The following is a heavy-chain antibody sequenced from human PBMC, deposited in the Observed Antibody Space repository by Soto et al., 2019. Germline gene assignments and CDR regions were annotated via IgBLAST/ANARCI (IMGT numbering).Heavy chain of an antibody. CDR3: ARDRGLTMVRGVNWFDP. CDR1: GYTFTSYD. Sequence: VSVKVSCKASGYTFTSYDINWVRQATGQGLEWMGWMNPNSGNTGYAQKFQGRVTMTRNTSISTAYMELSSLRSEDTAVYYCARDRGLTMVRGVNWFDPWGQGTLVTVSS. CDR2: MNPNSGNT. D-gene: IGHD3-10*01. V-gene: IGHV1-8*01. J-gene: IGHJ5*02.